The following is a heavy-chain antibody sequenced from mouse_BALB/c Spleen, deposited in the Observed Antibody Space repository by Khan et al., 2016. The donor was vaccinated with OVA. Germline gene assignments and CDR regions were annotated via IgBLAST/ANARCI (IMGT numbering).Heavy chain of an antibody. CDR2: INTHSGVP. CDR3: AGGGAGYCRNDGGAMEY. J-gene: IGHJ4*01. D-gene: IGHD2-14*01. CDR1: GYTFTTAG. Sequence: QIQLVQSGPELKKPGETVRISCKASGYTFTTAGIQWVQKMPGKGLKWIGWINTHSGVPKYAEDFKGRFAFSLEISVNTAYLQITNLKNEDTATYFCAGGGAGYCRNDGGAMEYWGQGTSVTVSS. V-gene: IGHV9-4*02.